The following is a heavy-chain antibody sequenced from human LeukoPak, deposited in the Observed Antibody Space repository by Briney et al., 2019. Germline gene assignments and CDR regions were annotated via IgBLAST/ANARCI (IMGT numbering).Heavy chain of an antibody. D-gene: IGHD1-26*01. CDR3: TKDTIGSLDY. J-gene: IGHJ4*02. CDR2: IKQDGSTK. Sequence: GGSLRLSCAASGFTFANSWMAWVRQAPGKGLEWVANIKQDGSTKHYADSLKGRFTISRDNPKNSLFLQMNNLRADDTAIYYCTKDTIGSLDYWGQGILVTVAS. CDR1: GFTFANSW. V-gene: IGHV3-7*01.